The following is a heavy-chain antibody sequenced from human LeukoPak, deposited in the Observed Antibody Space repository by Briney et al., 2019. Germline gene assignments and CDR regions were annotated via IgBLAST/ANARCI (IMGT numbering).Heavy chain of an antibody. CDR2: FDPEDGET. CDR1: GYTLTELS. CDR3: ATAAAYCGGDCYAPLDY. Sequence: ASVKVSCKASGYTLTELSMHWVRQAPGKGLEWMGGFDPEDGETIYAQKFQGRVTMTEDTSTDTAYMELSSLRSEDTAVYYCATAAAYCGGDCYAPLDYWGQGTLVTVSS. J-gene: IGHJ4*02. D-gene: IGHD2-21*02. V-gene: IGHV1-24*01.